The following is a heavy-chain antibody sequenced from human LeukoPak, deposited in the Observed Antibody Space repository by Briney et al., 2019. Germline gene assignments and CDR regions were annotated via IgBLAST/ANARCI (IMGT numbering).Heavy chain of an antibody. Sequence: ASVKVSCKASGYTFTSYGISWARQAPGQGLEWMGWISAYNGNTNYAQKLQGRVTMTTDTSTSTAYMELRSLRSDDTAVYYCARDGVSVVPAAILYWFDPWGQGTLVTVSS. D-gene: IGHD2-2*01. J-gene: IGHJ5*02. CDR1: GYTFTSYG. V-gene: IGHV1-18*01. CDR2: ISAYNGNT. CDR3: ARDGVSVVPAAILYWFDP.